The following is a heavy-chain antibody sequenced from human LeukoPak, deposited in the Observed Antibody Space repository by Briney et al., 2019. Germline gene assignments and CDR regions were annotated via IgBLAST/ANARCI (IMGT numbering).Heavy chain of an antibody. V-gene: IGHV5-51*01. J-gene: IGHJ4*02. D-gene: IGHD6-6*01. Sequence: GESLQISCKASAYSFTSYCIGCLRQMPGNRREWMGIIYPGDSDTRYSPSFQGQVTISADKTISTPYLQWSSPKASDTAMYYCAREGPFEYSSSYDYWGQGTLVTVSS. CDR1: AYSFTSYC. CDR2: IYPGDSDT. CDR3: AREGPFEYSSSYDY.